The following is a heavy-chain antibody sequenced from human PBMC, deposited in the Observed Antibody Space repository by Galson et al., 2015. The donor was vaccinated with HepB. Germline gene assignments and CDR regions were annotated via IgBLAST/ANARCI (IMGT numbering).Heavy chain of an antibody. CDR2: INTNTGNP. CDR3: ARGYYGSGNYLGGDY. D-gene: IGHD3-10*01. V-gene: IGHV7-4-1*02. Sequence: SVKVSCKASGYTFTSYAMNWVRQAPGQGLEWMGWINTNTGNPTYAQGFTGRFVFSLDTSVSTAYLQISSLKAEDTAVYYCARGYYGSGNYLGGDYWGQGTLVTVSS. CDR1: GYTFTSYA. J-gene: IGHJ4*02.